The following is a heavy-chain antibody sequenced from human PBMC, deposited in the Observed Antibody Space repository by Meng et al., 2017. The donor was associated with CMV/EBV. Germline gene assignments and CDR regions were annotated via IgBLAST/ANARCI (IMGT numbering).Heavy chain of an antibody. CDR2: INPNSGGT. V-gene: IGHV1-2*02. Sequence: ASVKVSCKASGYTFTGYYMHWVRQAPGQGLEWMGWINPNSGGTNYAQKFQGRVTMTRDTSISTAYMELSRLRSDDTAVYYCARDLYDDLWSGYYFYYGMDVWGQGTTVTVSS. D-gene: IGHD3-3*01. J-gene: IGHJ6*02. CDR3: ARDLYDDLWSGYYFYYGMDV. CDR1: GYTFTGYY.